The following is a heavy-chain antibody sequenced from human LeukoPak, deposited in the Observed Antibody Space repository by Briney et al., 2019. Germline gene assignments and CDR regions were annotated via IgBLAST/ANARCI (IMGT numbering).Heavy chain of an antibody. Sequence: GGSLRLSCVASGFTFSRYWVHWVRQAPGKGLVWVSRINSDGRSTNYADSVKGRFSISSDNAENTLCLQMNSLRVEDTAVYYCVRGADTGYSSDSWGQGTLVTVSS. CDR1: GFTFSRYW. CDR3: VRGADTGYSSDS. V-gene: IGHV3-74*01. D-gene: IGHD3-9*01. CDR2: INSDGRST. J-gene: IGHJ4*02.